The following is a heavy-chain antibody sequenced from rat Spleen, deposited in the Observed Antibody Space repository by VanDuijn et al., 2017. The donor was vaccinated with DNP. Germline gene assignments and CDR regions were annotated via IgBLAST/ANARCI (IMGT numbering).Heavy chain of an antibody. Sequence: QVQLQQSGAELAKPGSSVKISCKASGYTFTSYDISWIKQTTGQGLEYIGYINTGSGGTYYNEKFKGKATLTVDKSSSTAFMQLSSLTPEDTAVYYCARPRVPYYWGQGVMVTVSS. CDR1: GYTFTSYD. V-gene: IGHV1-57*01. D-gene: IGHD3-1*01. J-gene: IGHJ2*01. CDR2: INTGSGGT. CDR3: ARPRVPYY.